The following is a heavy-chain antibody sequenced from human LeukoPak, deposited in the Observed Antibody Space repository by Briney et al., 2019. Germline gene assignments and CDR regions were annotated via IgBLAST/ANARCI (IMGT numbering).Heavy chain of an antibody. CDR2: VSGSGGYT. D-gene: IGHD3-16*01. V-gene: IGHV3-23*01. CDR1: GFTFSSYA. Sequence: GGSLRLSCAASGFTFSSYAKRWVRQAPGKGLEWVSSVSGSGGYTYYAGSVKGRFTISRDNSKNTLYLQMNSLRAEDTAIYYCTTEGAWGKGTTVTVSS. CDR3: TTEGA. J-gene: IGHJ6*04.